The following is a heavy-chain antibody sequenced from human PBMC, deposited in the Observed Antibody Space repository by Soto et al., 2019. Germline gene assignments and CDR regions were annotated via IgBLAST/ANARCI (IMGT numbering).Heavy chain of an antibody. Sequence: SETLSLTCAVYGGSFSGYYWTWIRQPPGTGLEWIGEINHSGSTNYNPSLKSRVTISVDTSKNQFSLKLTSVTAADTAVYYCARCGEGGDYVSGFDDWGQGTLVTVSS. CDR1: GGSFSGYY. CDR2: INHSGST. CDR3: ARCGEGGDYVSGFDD. J-gene: IGHJ4*02. V-gene: IGHV4-34*01. D-gene: IGHD4-17*01.